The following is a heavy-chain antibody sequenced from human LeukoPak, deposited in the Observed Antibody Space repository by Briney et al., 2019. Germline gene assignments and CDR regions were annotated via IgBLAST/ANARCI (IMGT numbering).Heavy chain of an antibody. V-gene: IGHV3-30*04. CDR2: ISYDGSNK. CDR1: GFTFSSYA. Sequence: GGSLRLSCAASGFTFSSYAMHWVRQAPGKGLEWVAVISYDGSNKYYADSVKGRFTIFRDNSKNTLYLQMNSLRAEDTAVYYCAVKDFWGQGTLVTVSS. J-gene: IGHJ4*02. CDR3: AVKDF.